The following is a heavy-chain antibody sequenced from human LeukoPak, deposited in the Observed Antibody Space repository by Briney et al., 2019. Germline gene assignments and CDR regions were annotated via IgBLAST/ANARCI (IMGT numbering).Heavy chain of an antibody. V-gene: IGHV4-39*01. J-gene: IGHJ4*02. CDR3: ARGSRRLADFHY. Sequence: PSETLSLTCTVSGDSISSSDYYWGWIRQPPGKGLGWIGTISYSGSTYYNPSLQSRVTISVDTSKNQFSLELSSVTAADTAVYYCARGSRRLADFHYWGQGTLVTVSS. D-gene: IGHD1-26*01. CDR1: GDSISSSDYY. CDR2: ISYSGST.